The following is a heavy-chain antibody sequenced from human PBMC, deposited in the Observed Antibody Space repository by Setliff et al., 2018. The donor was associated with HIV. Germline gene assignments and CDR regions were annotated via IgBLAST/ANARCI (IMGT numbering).Heavy chain of an antibody. CDR2: IHTSGNA. CDR1: GGSISSGTYF. Sequence: PSETLSLTCTVSGGSISSGTYFWSWIRQPAGKGLEWIGHIHTSGNANYNPSLKSRVTIGVDTSKNQFSLKLTSVTAADAAVYYCARRREGCAESRCHSYYYMDVWGQGTTVTVSS. V-gene: IGHV4-61*09. CDR3: ARRREGCAESRCHSYYYMDV. D-gene: IGHD1-26*01. J-gene: IGHJ6*03.